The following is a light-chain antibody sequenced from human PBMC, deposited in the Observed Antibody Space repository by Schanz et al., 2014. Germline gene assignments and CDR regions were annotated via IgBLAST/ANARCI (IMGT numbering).Light chain of an antibody. J-gene: IGKJ1*01. Sequence: DIQMTQSPSTLSASVGDRVTLTCRASQSISSWLAWYQQKPGKAPKLLIYDASSLESGVPSRFSGSGSGTEFTLTISSLQPDDFATYYCLQDYNYPRTFGQGTKVEIK. CDR2: DAS. CDR1: QSISSW. CDR3: LQDYNYPRT. V-gene: IGKV1-5*01.